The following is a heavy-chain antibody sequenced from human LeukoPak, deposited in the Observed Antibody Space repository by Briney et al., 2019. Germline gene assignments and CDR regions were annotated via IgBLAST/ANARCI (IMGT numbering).Heavy chain of an antibody. Sequence: GGSLRLSCAASGFTFSSYSMNWVRQAPGKGLEWVSSISSSSSYIYYADSVKGRFTISRDNAKNSLYLQMNSLRAEDTALYYCARGTRSDFWSGFDYWGQGTLVTVSS. CDR1: GFTFSSYS. J-gene: IGHJ4*02. CDR3: ARGTRSDFWSGFDY. V-gene: IGHV3-21*04. CDR2: ISSSSSYI. D-gene: IGHD3-3*01.